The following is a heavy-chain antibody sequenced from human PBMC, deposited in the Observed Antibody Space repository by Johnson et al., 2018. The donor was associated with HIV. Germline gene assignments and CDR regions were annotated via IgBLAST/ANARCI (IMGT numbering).Heavy chain of an antibody. D-gene: IGHD3-16*02. CDR2: IKRKIEGETT. J-gene: IGHJ3*02. CDR1: GFRFHEYG. Sequence: VQLVESGGGVVRPGESLRLSCAASGFRFHEYGMTWVRQAPGKGLEWVGRIKRKIEGETTDYAAPVKGRFTISRDDSKNKLYLQMNSLTTEDTAVYYCTTAIVIDAFDIWGQGTMV. V-gene: IGHV3-15*01. CDR3: TTAIVIDAFDI.